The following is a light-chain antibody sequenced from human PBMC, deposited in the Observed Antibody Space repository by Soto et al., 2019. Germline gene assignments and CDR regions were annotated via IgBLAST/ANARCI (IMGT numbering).Light chain of an antibody. CDR1: QDLSNY. J-gene: IGKJ1*01. CDR2: AAS. V-gene: IGKV1-27*01. CDR3: QKYNGAPWT. Sequence: DIPMTQSPSSLSASVGDRVTITCRASQDLSNYLAWYQQKPGKVPKLLIYAASTLHSGVPSRFSGSGSGTDFTLTISGLQPEDVANYYCQKYNGAPWTFGQGTKVEIE.